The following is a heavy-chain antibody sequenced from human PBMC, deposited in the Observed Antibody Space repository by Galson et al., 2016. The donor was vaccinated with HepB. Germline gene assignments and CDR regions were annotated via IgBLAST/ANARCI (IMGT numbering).Heavy chain of an antibody. CDR1: GDSIRSDY. V-gene: IGHV4-59*01. Sequence: SETLSLTCTVSGDSIRSDYWNWIRQPPGKGLEWIGYIYYSGSTKYNLSLKSRVTMSVDTSKNHFSLKLRSVTAADTAVYYCALYNSRGHGGAFDIWGQGTIVTVSS. CDR3: ALYNSRGHGGAFDI. J-gene: IGHJ3*02. D-gene: IGHD3-22*01. CDR2: IYYSGST.